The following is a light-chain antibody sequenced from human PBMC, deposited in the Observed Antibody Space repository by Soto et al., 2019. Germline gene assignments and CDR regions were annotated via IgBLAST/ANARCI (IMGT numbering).Light chain of an antibody. CDR1: QSISSY. CDR3: QQSYSTPPYT. V-gene: IGKV1-39*01. Sequence: DIQMTQSPSSRSASVGDRVTITCRASQSISSYLNWYQQKPGKAPKLLIYAASSLQSGVPSRFSGSGSGTDFTLTISSLQPADFATYYCQQSYSTPPYTFGQGTKLEIK. J-gene: IGKJ2*01. CDR2: AAS.